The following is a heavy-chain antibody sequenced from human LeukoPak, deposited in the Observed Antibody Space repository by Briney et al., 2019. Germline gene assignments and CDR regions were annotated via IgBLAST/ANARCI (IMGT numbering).Heavy chain of an antibody. CDR2: IYPDDADT. D-gene: IGHD5-12*01. CDR3: ARKSGYFGAFNF. J-gene: IGHJ3*01. CDR1: GYRCASHW. V-gene: IGHV5-51*01. Sequence: GESLKISCQGSGYRCASHWIGWVRQMPGKGLEWMAMIYPDDADTKYSPSFQGQVTISADKSINVTYLQWSSLKASDTAIYYCARKSGYFGAFNFWGQGTIVTVSS.